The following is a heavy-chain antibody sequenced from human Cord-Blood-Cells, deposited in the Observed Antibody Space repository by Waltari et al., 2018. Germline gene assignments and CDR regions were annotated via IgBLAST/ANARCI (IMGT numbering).Heavy chain of an antibody. Sequence: EVQLVESGGGLVQPGFTVSSNYMSWVRQAPGKGLEWVSVIYSGGSTYYADSVKGRFTISRHNSKNTLYLQMNSLRAEDTAVYYCARTAGVSYYYGMDVWGQGTTVTV. D-gene: IGHD2-8*01. CDR3: ARTAGVSYYYGMDV. J-gene: IGHJ6*02. CDR2: IYSGGST. CDR1: FTVSSNY. V-gene: IGHV3-53*04.